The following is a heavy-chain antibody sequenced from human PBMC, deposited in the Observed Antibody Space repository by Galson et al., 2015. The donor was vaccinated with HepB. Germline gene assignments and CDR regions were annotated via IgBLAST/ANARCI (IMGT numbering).Heavy chain of an antibody. CDR2: IYYSGST. J-gene: IGHJ3*02. D-gene: IGHD3-22*01. CDR3: ACEEENSSGWRSYAFDI. V-gene: IGHV4-59*01. Sequence: ETLSLTCTVSGGSISSYYWSWIRQPPGKGLEWIGYIYYSGSTNYNPSLKSRVTISVDTSKNQFSLKLSSVTAADTAVYYCACEEENSSGWRSYAFDIWGQGTMVTVSS. CDR1: GGSISSYY.